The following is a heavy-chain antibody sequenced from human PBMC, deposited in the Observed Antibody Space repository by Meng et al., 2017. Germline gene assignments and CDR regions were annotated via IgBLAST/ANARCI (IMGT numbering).Heavy chain of an antibody. CDR1: RDSVLMNSGA. V-gene: IGHV6-1*02. Sequence: GRGTGEPPTHPPPTWSMFRDSVLMNSGAWDWLRQAPTGGLEWVGRTYYRYKWYNDYAVSVKSLININPNTSKNQFLLQANFVTPEDTAVYYCARGVVYAISYFDYWGQGTLVTVSS. CDR3: ARGVVYAISYFDY. D-gene: IGHD2-8*02. J-gene: IGHJ4*02. CDR2: TYYRYKWYN.